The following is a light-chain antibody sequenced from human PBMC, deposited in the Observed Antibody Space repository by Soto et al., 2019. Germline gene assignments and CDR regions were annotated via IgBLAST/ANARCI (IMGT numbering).Light chain of an antibody. CDR1: QSVSSN. CDR2: GAS. Sequence: EIVLTQSPGTLSLSPGETATLSCRASQSVSSNLAWYRQKPGQAPRLLIYGASTRATGIPASFSGSGSGTEFTPTISRLEPEDFAVYYCQQYGSSGTFGQGTKVDIK. CDR3: QQYGSSGT. J-gene: IGKJ1*01. V-gene: IGKV3-20*01.